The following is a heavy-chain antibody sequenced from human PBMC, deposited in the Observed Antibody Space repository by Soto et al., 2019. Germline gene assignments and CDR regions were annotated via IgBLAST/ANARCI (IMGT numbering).Heavy chain of an antibody. CDR2: ISGSGGST. V-gene: IGHV3-23*01. J-gene: IGHJ4*02. CDR1: GFTFSSYA. Sequence: PGGSLRLSCAASGFTFSSYAMSWVRQAPGKGLEWVSAISGSGGSTYYADSVKGRFTISRDNSKNTLYLQMNSLRAEDTAVYYCAKDHPQLFDWLLQDLWDYWGQGTLVTVAS. D-gene: IGHD3-9*01. CDR3: AKDHPQLFDWLLQDLWDY.